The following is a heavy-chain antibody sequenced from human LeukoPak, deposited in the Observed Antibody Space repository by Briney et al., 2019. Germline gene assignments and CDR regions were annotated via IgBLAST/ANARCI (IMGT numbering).Heavy chain of an antibody. J-gene: IGHJ5*02. D-gene: IGHD3-3*01. Sequence: SETLSLTCTVSGASLSSGSHYWSWIRQPAGKGLEWIGRIYPSGSTDYNPSLKSRVTISVDKSKNQFSLKLSSVTAADTAVYYCATRGTIWSGYNWFDPWGQGTLVTVSS. CDR3: ATRGTIWSGYNWFDP. CDR1: GASLSSGSHY. CDR2: IYPSGST. V-gene: IGHV4-61*02.